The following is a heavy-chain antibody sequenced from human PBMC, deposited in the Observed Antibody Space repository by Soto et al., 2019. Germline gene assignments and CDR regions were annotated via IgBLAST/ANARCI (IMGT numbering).Heavy chain of an antibody. CDR2: ISSSSSTI. CDR3: ARDWDVLLWFGEWSYGMDV. J-gene: IGHJ6*02. Sequence: GGSLRLSGAASGFTFSSYAMSWVRQAPGKGLEWVSYISSSSSTINYADSVKGRFTISRDNAKNSLYLQMNSLRDEDTAVYYCARDWDVLLWFGEWSYGMDVWGQGTTVTVSS. CDR1: GFTFSSYA. V-gene: IGHV3-48*02. D-gene: IGHD3-10*01.